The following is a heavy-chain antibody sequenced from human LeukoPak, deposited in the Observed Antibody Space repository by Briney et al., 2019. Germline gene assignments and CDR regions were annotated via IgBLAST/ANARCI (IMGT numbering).Heavy chain of an antibody. CDR3: ARCGYYGSGSYYNPRRPFDY. Sequence: SETLSLTCTVSGGSISSSSYYWSWIRQPPGKGLEWIGEINHSGSTNYNPSLKSRVTISVDTSKNQFSLKLSSVTAADTAVYYCARCGYYGSGSYYNPRRPFDYWGQGTLVTVSS. CDR1: GGSISSSSYY. J-gene: IGHJ4*02. D-gene: IGHD3-10*01. CDR2: INHSGST. V-gene: IGHV4-39*07.